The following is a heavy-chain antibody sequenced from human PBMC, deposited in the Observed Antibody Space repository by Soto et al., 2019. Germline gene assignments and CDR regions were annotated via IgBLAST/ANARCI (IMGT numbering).Heavy chain of an antibody. Sequence: SGPTLVNPTETLTLTCTFSGFSLSTSKMGVGWIRQPPGKALEWLALIYWNEEKRYSPSLKSRLTITKDISKNQVILTMINMDPVDTATYYCAHTPPDSLMDVWGQGTTVTVSS. V-gene: IGHV2-5*01. CDR1: GFSLSTSKMG. CDR3: AHTPPDSLMDV. D-gene: IGHD2-15*01. J-gene: IGHJ6*02. CDR2: IYWNEEK.